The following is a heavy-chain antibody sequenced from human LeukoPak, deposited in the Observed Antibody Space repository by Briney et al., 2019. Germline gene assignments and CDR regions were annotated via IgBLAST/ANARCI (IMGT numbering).Heavy chain of an antibody. D-gene: IGHD3-10*01. Sequence: PGGSLRLSCAASGFTFSSYGMSWVRQAPGKGLEWVAFIRYDGSNKYYADSVKGRFTISRDNAKNSLYLQMNSLRAEDTAVYYCARDGSGRVPEMSAPDYWGQGTLVTVSS. V-gene: IGHV3-33*08. CDR2: IRYDGSNK. CDR3: ARDGSGRVPEMSAPDY. J-gene: IGHJ4*02. CDR1: GFTFSSYG.